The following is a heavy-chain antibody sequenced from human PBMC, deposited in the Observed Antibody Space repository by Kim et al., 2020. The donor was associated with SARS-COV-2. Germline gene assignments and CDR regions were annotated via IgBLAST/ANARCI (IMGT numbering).Heavy chain of an antibody. CDR2: IDPSDSYT. Sequence: GESLKISCKTSGYTFASYWISWVRQKPGKGLEWMGRIDPSDSYTNYSPSFRGHVTISADKSNSTAYLQWSSLKASDTAIYYCARRPGYCSTTDCLFDPWGQGTLVTVSS. V-gene: IGHV5-10-1*01. CDR1: GYTFASYW. CDR3: ARRPGYCSTTDCLFDP. J-gene: IGHJ5*02. D-gene: IGHD2-2*01.